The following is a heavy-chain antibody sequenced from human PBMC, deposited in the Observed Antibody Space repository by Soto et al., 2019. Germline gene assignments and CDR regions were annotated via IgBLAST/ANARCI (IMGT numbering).Heavy chain of an antibody. D-gene: IGHD1-26*01. V-gene: IGHV4-59*08. J-gene: IGHJ4*02. CDR1: GGSISSYY. CDR2: IYYSGST. CDR3: ARRYGGNLDY. Sequence: QVQLQESGPGLVKPSETLSLTCTVSGGSISSYYLSWIRQPPGKGLEWIGYIYYSGSTNYNPSLKGRVTVSVDTSKSLFSLKLSSVTAADMAVYYCARRYGGNLDYWGQGTLVTVSS.